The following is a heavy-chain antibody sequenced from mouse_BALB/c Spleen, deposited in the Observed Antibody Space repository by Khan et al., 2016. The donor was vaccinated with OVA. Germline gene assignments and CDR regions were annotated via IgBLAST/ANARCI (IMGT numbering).Heavy chain of an antibody. Sequence: EVKLLESGPGLVKPSQSLSLTCSVAGYSITSGYRWNWIRQFPGNKLEWMGYISYDGSNNYNPSLKNRISITRDTSKNHFFLKLSSVTTEDTATYYWGRGGAVVPYWYFDVWGAGTTVTVSS. J-gene: IGHJ1*01. CDR1: GYSITSGYR. CDR3: GRGGAVVPYWYFDV. CDR2: ISYDGSN. D-gene: IGHD1-1*01. V-gene: IGHV3-6*02.